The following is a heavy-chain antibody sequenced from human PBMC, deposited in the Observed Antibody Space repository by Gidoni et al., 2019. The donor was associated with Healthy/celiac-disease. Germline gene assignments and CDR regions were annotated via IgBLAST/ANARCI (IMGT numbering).Heavy chain of an antibody. J-gene: IGHJ6*03. D-gene: IGHD3-9*01. CDR3: AREKYDILTGYPYYYYYYMDV. Sequence: QVQLVQSGAEVKKPGSSVKFSCKASGGTFSSYALSWVRQAPGQGLEWMGGIIPIFGTANYAQKFQGRVTITADESTSTAYMELSSLRSEDTAVYYCAREKYDILTGYPYYYYYYMDVWGKGTTVTVSS. CDR2: IIPIFGTA. V-gene: IGHV1-69*01. CDR1: GGTFSSYA.